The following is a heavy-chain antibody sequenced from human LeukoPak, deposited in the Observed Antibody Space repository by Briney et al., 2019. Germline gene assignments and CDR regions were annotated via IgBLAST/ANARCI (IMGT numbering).Heavy chain of an antibody. J-gene: IGHJ5*02. CDR1: GGSISTYS. D-gene: IGHD6-19*01. V-gene: IGHV4-59*01. CDR3: ARHGYSSGSLAWFDP. Sequence: PSETLSLTCTVSGGSISTYSWSWIRQPPGKGLEWIGYIYYSGSTNYNPSLKSRVTISVDTSENQFSLKLSSVTAADTAVYYCARHGYSSGSLAWFDPWGQGTQVTVSS. CDR2: IYYSGST.